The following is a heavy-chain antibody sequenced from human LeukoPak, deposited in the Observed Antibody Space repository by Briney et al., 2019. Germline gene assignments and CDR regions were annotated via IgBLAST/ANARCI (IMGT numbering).Heavy chain of an antibody. CDR2: ISWNSGSI. CDR1: RFTFDDYA. Sequence: PGRSLRLSCAPSRFTFDDYAMHTVRHAPGKGLGWGSGISWNSGSIGYAYSVKGRFTISRDNAKNSLYLQMNSLRAEDTALYYCAKTGSGSYYNADAFDIWGQGTMVTVSS. CDR3: AKTGSGSYYNADAFDI. D-gene: IGHD3-10*01. J-gene: IGHJ3*02. V-gene: IGHV3-9*01.